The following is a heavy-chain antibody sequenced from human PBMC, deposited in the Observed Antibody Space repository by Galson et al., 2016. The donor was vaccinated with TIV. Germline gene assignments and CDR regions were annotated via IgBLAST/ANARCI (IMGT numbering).Heavy chain of an antibody. CDR2: IYYRGST. V-gene: IGHV4-39*01. D-gene: IGHD3-9*01. Sequence: ETLSLTCTVSGSPITSRDDYWGWIRLSPGKGLAWIGSIYYRGSTYYNPSLKSRVTISIDTSKNHFSLKLTSVSVADSAVYYCARHGRLGIDYWGQGTLVTVSS. CDR3: ARHGRLGIDY. J-gene: IGHJ4*02. CDR1: GSPITSRDDY.